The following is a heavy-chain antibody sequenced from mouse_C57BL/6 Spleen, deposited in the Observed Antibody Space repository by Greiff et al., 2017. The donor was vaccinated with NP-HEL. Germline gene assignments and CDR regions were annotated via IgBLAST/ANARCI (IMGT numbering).Heavy chain of an antibody. CDR2: INPGSGGT. CDR3: ARIPLYSNYESWYFDV. D-gene: IGHD2-5*01. Sequence: VQLQQSGAELVRPGTSVKVSCKASGYAFTNYLIEWVKQRPGQGLEWIGVINPGSGGTNYNEKFKGKATLTADISSSTAYMQLSSLTSEDSAVYVCARIPLYSNYESWYFDVWGTGTTVTVSS. J-gene: IGHJ1*03. CDR1: GYAFTNYL. V-gene: IGHV1-54*01.